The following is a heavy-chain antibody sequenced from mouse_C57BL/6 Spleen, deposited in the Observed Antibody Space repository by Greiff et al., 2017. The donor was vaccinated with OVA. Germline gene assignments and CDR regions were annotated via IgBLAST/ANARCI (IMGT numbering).Heavy chain of an antibody. V-gene: IGHV1-55*01. D-gene: IGHD2-4*01. J-gene: IGHJ4*01. CDR2: IYPGSGST. CDR1: GYTFTSYW. CDR3: ARVRLRHLYYAMDY. Sequence: QVQLKQPGAELVKPGASVKMSCKASGYTFTSYWITWVKQRPGQGLEWIGDIYPGSGSTNYNEKFKSKATLTVDTSSSTAYMQLSSLTSEDSAVYYCARVRLRHLYYAMDYWGQGTSVTVSS.